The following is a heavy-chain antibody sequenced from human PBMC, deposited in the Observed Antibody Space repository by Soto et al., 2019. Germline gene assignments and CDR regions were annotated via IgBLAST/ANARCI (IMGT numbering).Heavy chain of an antibody. CDR2: INSDGSST. CDR3: ARDRIVGATRSNSCDY. Sequence: EVQLVESGGGLVQPGGSLRLSCAASGFTFSSYWMRWVRQAPGTGLVWVSRINSDGSSTSYADSVKGRFTISRDNAKNRLYMQMNSLRAGDTALYYCARDRIVGATRSNSCDYWGQGTLVTVSS. J-gene: IGHJ4*02. D-gene: IGHD1-26*01. V-gene: IGHV3-74*01. CDR1: GFTFSSYW.